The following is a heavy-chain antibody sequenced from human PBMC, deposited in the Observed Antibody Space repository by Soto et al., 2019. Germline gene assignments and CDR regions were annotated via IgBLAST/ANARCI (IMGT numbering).Heavy chain of an antibody. CDR1: GYSFTDYH. V-gene: IGHV1-2*04. CDR2: INPKSGGT. CDR3: ARGHSTDCSNGVCSFFYNHEMDV. J-gene: IGHJ6*02. Sequence: ASLKVSCKASGYSFTDYHIHWVRQAPGQGLEWLGRINPKSGGTSTAQKFQGWVTMTRDRSISTVYMELTRLRSDDTAVYFCARGHSTDCSNGVCSFFYNHEMDVWGQGTTVTVSS. D-gene: IGHD2-8*01.